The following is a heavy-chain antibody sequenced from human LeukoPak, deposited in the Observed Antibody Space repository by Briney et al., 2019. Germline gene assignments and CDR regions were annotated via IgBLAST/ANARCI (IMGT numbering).Heavy chain of an antibody. V-gene: IGHV3-11*04. D-gene: IGHD3-10*01. CDR3: ARTYYYGSGTYRYAFDF. CDR1: GFIFSDYY. Sequence: PGGSLRLSCAASGFIFSDYYMSWIRQAPGKGLEWVSYISSSGNAIYYADSLKGRFTISRDNAKNSLYLQMNRLRAEDTAVYYCARTYYYGSGTYRYAFDFWGQGTMVTVSS. CDR2: ISSSGNAI. J-gene: IGHJ3*01.